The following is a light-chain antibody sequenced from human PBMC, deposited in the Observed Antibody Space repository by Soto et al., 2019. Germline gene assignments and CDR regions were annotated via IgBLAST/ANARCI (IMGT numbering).Light chain of an antibody. J-gene: IGKJ2*01. CDR3: QQFGSSQYT. CDR1: QSVSSTY. CDR2: GAS. V-gene: IGKV3-20*01. Sequence: EIVLTQSPGTLSLSPGERATLSCRASQSVSSTYVAWYQQKPGQAPRLLIYGASNRATGIPDRFSGSGSGTDFTLTISRLEPEDFAVYYCQQFGSSQYTVGQGTKLEIK.